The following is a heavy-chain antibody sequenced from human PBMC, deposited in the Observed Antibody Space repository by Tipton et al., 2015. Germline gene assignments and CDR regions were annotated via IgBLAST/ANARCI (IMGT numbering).Heavy chain of an antibody. CDR3: ARESPAVSDTWISYYGLNV. CDR1: GDSVSNKSAA. V-gene: IGHV6-1*01. J-gene: IGHJ6*02. D-gene: IGHD6-19*01. Sequence: GLVKPSQTLSLTCAISGDSVSNKSAAWNWIRQSPSRGLEWLGRTYYRSQRLTDYAVSVNSRIIINADKSKNQFSLQLSSVTPEDTAVYYCARESPAVSDTWISYYGLNVWGQGTTVTVSS. CDR2: TYYRSQRLT.